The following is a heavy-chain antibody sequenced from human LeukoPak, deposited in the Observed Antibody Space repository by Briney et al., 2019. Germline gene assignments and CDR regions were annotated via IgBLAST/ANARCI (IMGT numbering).Heavy chain of an antibody. J-gene: IGHJ6*03. V-gene: IGHV3-30*02. CDR2: IRYDGSNK. CDR3: AKEHHYDFWSGYSERRIYYYMDV. CDR1: GFTFCSYG. Sequence: GGSLRLSCAASGFTFCSYGMHWVRQAPGKGLEWVAFIRYDGSNKYYADSVKGRFTISRDNSKNTLYLQMNSLRAEDTAVYYCAKEHHYDFWSGYSERRIYYYMDVWGKGTTVTVSS. D-gene: IGHD3-3*01.